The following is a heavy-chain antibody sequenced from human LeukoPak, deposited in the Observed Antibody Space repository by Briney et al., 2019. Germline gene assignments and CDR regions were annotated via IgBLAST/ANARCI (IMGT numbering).Heavy chain of an antibody. CDR3: AKNRGDYGGTGGDY. CDR1: GFTFSSYA. CDR2: ISGSGGST. J-gene: IGHJ4*02. V-gene: IGHV3-23*01. Sequence: GGSLRLSCAASGFTFSSYAMSWVRQAPGKGLEWVSAISGSGGSTYYADSVKGRFTISRDNSKNTLYLQMNSLRGEDTAIYYCAKNRGDYGGTGGDYWGQGTLVTVSS. D-gene: IGHD4-23*01.